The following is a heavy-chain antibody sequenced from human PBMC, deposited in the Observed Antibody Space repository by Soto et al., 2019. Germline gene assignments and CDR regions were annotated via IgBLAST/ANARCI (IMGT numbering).Heavy chain of an antibody. CDR1: GFTFGSYG. CDR3: ARVECGGDCYLDYYYYYGVDV. Sequence: QVQLVESGGGVVQPGRSLRLSCAASGFTFGSYGMHWVRQAPGKGLEWVAVIWYDGSNKYYADSVKGRFTISRDNSKNTLCRQMSSLRAEDTAVYYCARVECGGDCYLDYYYYYGVDVWGQGTTVTVSS. CDR2: IWYDGSNK. J-gene: IGHJ6*02. V-gene: IGHV3-33*01. D-gene: IGHD2-21*02.